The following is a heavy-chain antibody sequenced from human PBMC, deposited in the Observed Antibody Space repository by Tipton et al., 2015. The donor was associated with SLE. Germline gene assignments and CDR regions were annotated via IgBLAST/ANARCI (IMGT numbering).Heavy chain of an antibody. CDR3: TNSGDDSLSWFER. CDR2: VHSSGST. V-gene: IGHV4-59*03. CDR1: GGPISRYY. Sequence: TLSLTCTVSGGPISRYYCSWIRQRPGKRPEWIGHVHSSGSTHYNPSLKSRVTISLDTSKNQFSLRMSSVTAAEAAVYYCTNSGDDSLSWFERCRQQTPVTVSS. D-gene: IGHD5-12*01. J-gene: IGHJ5*02.